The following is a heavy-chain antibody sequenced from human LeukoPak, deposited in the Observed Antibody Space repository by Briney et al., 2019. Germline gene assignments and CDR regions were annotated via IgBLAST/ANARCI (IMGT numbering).Heavy chain of an antibody. CDR1: RFTFSRYA. Sequence: GGSLRLSRAASRFTFSRYAMSWVRQAPGKGLEWVSTISGSVGSTDYADSLTGRFTISRDNSKYTRYLQINRPRAQDPPVYFCSRHSGSFYIPDFDYWGKGTRVTVSS. J-gene: IGHJ4*02. CDR2: ISGSVGST. V-gene: IGHV3-23*01. CDR3: SRHSGSFYIPDFDY. D-gene: IGHD3-10*01.